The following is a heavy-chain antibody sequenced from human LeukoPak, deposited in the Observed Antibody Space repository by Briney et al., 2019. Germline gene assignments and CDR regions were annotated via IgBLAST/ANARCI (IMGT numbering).Heavy chain of an antibody. CDR3: AKDLGIGGSGF. Sequence: VGSLRLSCAASGLTFSNYAMSWVRQAPGKGLEWVSAISGSGGSTYYADSVKGRFTISRDNSKNTLYLQMNSLRADDTAVYYCAKDLGIGGSGFWGQGTLVTVSS. V-gene: IGHV3-23*01. J-gene: IGHJ4*02. CDR1: GLTFSNYA. CDR2: ISGSGGST. D-gene: IGHD3-10*01.